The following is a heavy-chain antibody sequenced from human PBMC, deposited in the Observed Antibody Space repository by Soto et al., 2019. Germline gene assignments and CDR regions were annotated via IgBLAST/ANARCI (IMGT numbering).Heavy chain of an antibody. CDR2: IYYSVST. D-gene: IGHD3-22*01. CDR1: GGSVSSGIFY. J-gene: IGHJ5*02. CDR3: ARVRDNESSDYLSSWFDP. Sequence: PSETLSLTCTVSGGSVSSGIFYWSWIRQPPGKGLELIGYIYYSVSTNYNPSLKSRVTISVDTSKNQFSLKLSSVTTADTAVYYCARVRDNESSDYLSSWFDPWGQGTLVTSPQ. V-gene: IGHV4-61*01.